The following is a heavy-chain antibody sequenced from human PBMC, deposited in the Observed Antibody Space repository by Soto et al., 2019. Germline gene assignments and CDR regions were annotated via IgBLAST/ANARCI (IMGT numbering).Heavy chain of an antibody. CDR2: ISGSGGST. CDR1: GFTFSSYA. V-gene: IGHV3-23*01. D-gene: IGHD3-3*01. Sequence: GGSLRLSCAASGFTFSSYAMSWVRQAPGKGLEWVSAISGSGGSTYYADSVKGRFTISRDNSKNTLYLQMNSLRAEDTAVYYCARSSARGYYDFWSGERGDAFDIWGQGTMVTVSS. J-gene: IGHJ3*02. CDR3: ARSSARGYYDFWSGERGDAFDI.